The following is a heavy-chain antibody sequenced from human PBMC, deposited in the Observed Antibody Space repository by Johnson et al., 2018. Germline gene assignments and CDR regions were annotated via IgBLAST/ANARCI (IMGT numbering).Heavy chain of an antibody. Sequence: VQLVQSGAEVKKPGESLKISCKGSGYSFTSYWIGWVRQMPGQGLEWMGIIYPGDSDTRYSPSFQGQVTISADKSISTAYLQWSSLKASDTAMYYCARHLYSSRPYYYYYGMDVGGQGATVTVSS. V-gene: IGHV5-51*01. J-gene: IGHJ6*02. CDR1: GYSFTSYW. CDR2: IYPGDSDT. D-gene: IGHD6-13*01. CDR3: ARHLYSSRPYYYYYGMDV.